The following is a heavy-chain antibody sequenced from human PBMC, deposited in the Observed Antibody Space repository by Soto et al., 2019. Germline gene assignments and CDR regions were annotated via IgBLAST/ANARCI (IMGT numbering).Heavy chain of an antibody. CDR2: IYHSGST. J-gene: IGHJ6*02. V-gene: IGHV4-30-2*01. CDR1: GGSISSGGYS. Sequence: QLQLQESGSGLVKPSQTLSLTCAVSGGSISSGGYSWSWIRQPPGKGLEWIGYIYHSGSTYYNPSLKSRVTISVVRSKNQFSLKLSSVTAADTAVYYCSRAHYGDYCYGMDVWGQGTTVTVSS. CDR3: SRAHYGDYCYGMDV. D-gene: IGHD4-17*01.